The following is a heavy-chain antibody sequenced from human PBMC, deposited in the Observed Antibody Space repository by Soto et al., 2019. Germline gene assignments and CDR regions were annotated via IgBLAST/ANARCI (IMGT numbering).Heavy chain of an antibody. D-gene: IGHD3-16*01. V-gene: IGHV3-66*01. CDR1: GFTVSSNY. Sequence: GGSLRLSCAASGFTVSSNYMSWVRQAPGKGLEWVSVIYSGGSTYYADSVKGRFTISRDNSKNTLYLQMNSLRAEDTAVYYCARDRTLNYYYMDVWGKGTTVTVSS. CDR3: ARDRTLNYYYMDV. J-gene: IGHJ6*03. CDR2: IYSGGST.